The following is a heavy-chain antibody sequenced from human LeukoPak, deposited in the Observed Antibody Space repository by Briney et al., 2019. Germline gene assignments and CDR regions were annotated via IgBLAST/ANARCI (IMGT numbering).Heavy chain of an antibody. V-gene: IGHV4-39*01. CDR3: ARLFGDYETPAFDI. CDR1: GGSISSSSYY. J-gene: IGHJ3*02. D-gene: IGHD4-17*01. Sequence: SETLSLTCTVSGGSISSSSYYWGWIRQPPGKGLEWIGSIYYSESTYYNPSLKSRVTIFVDTSKNQFSLKLSSVAAADTAVYYCARLFGDYETPAFDIWGPGTMVTVSS. CDR2: IYYSEST.